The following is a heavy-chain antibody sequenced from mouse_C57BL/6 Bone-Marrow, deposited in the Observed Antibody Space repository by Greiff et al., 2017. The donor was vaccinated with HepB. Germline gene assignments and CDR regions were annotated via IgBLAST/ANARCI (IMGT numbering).Heavy chain of an antibody. J-gene: IGHJ4*01. CDR1: GIDFSRYW. Sequence: TASGIDFSRYWMSWVRRAPGKGLEWIGEINPDNSTINYAPSLKDKFIISRDNAKNTLYLQMSKVRSEDTALYYCAYYYGSSIHWGQGTSVTVSS. CDR3: AYYYGSSIH. V-gene: IGHV4-1*01. D-gene: IGHD1-1*01. CDR2: INPDNSTI.